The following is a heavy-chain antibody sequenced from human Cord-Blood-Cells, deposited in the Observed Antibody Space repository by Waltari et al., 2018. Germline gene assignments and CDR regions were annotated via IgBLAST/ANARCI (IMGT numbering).Heavy chain of an antibody. J-gene: IGHJ6*02. D-gene: IGHD3-3*01. CDR1: GGSFSGYY. V-gene: IGHV4-34*01. CDR3: ARGRGRTYYELWSG. Sequence: QVQLQQWGAGLLKPSETLSLTCAVYGGSFSGYYWSWLRQPPGKGLEWIGEINHSGSTNDNPSLKSRVTISVDTSKNQFSLKLSSVTAAETAVYYCARGRGRTYYELWSGWGQGTTVTVSS. CDR2: INHSGST.